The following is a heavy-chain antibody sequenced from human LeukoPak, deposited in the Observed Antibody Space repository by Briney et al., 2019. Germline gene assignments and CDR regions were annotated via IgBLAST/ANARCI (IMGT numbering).Heavy chain of an antibody. J-gene: IGHJ4*02. CDR3: ARDLLWFGELYYFDY. CDR1: GYTFTSYG. D-gene: IGHD3-10*01. Sequence: ASVKVSCKASGYTFTSYGISWVRQAPGQGLEWMGWINTYNGNTNYAQKLQGRVTMTTDTSTSTAYMELRSLRSDDTAVYYCARDLLWFGELYYFDYWGQGTLVTVSS. CDR2: INTYNGNT. V-gene: IGHV1-18*01.